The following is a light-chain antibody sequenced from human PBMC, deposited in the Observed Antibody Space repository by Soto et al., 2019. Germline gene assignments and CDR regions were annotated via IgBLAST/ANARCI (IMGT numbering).Light chain of an antibody. CDR1: QTVSSY. Sequence: EIVFTQSPATLSLSXXXXXXLSXXSSQTVSSYLAWYQQKPGQAPRLLIYGASSRATGIPDRFSGSGSGTDFTLTISRLEPEDFAVYYCQQYGSSPPDTFGQGTRLEI. J-gene: IGKJ5*01. CDR2: GAS. V-gene: IGKV3-20*01. CDR3: QQYGSSPPDT.